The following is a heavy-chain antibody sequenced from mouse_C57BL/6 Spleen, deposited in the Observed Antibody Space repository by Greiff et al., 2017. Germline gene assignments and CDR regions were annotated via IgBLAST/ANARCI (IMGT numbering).Heavy chain of an antibody. CDR2: INPSSGYT. D-gene: IGHD1-1*01. V-gene: IGHV1-4*01. Sequence: QVQLQQSGAELARPGASVKMSCKASGYTFTSYTMHWVKQRPGQGLEWIGYINPSSGYTKYNQKFKDKATLTADKSSSTAYMQLSSLTSEDSAVYYCARFFSITTVVDYYAMDYWGQGTSVTVSS. CDR3: ARFFSITTVVDYYAMDY. CDR1: GYTFTSYT. J-gene: IGHJ4*01.